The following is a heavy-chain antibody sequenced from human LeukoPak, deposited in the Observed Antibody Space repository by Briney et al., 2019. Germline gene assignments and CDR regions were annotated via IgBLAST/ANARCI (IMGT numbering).Heavy chain of an antibody. Sequence: NPSQTLSLTCTVSGGSISSGVYYWSWVRQHPGKGLEWIGYFYYTGDTYKNPSLKSRVTISADTSKNQFSLRLTSVTAADTAVYYCARAWFGDGHFDYWGQGALVTVSS. CDR3: ARAWFGDGHFDY. D-gene: IGHD3-10*01. CDR1: GGSISSGVYY. J-gene: IGHJ4*02. CDR2: FYYTGDT. V-gene: IGHV4-31*03.